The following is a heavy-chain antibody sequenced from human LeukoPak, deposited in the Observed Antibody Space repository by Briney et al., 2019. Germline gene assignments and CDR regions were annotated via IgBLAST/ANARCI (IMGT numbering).Heavy chain of an antibody. CDR2: IASDGSST. V-gene: IGHV3-74*01. CDR3: ARGRPHGNDY. J-gene: IGHJ4*02. CDR1: GFTFSSYW. Sequence: GGSLRLSCSASGFTFSSYWMNWVRQAPGKGLVWVSRIASDGSSTTYADSVKGRFSISRDNAKNTLYLQMNSLRVEDTAVYYCARGRPHGNDYWGQGTPVTVSS. D-gene: IGHD4-23*01.